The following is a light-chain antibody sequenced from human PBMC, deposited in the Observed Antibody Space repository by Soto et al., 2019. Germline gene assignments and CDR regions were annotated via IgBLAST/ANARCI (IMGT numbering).Light chain of an antibody. CDR1: SSNIGSNY. Sequence: QAVVTQPPSASGTPGQRVTISCSGSSSNIGSNYVFWYQQLPGTAPKVLMYRNSQRPSGVPDRFSGSKSGNSASLAISGLRSEDEADYYCASWDDSLSGFVVFGGGTKVTVL. CDR2: RNS. CDR3: ASWDDSLSGFVV. J-gene: IGLJ2*01. V-gene: IGLV1-47*01.